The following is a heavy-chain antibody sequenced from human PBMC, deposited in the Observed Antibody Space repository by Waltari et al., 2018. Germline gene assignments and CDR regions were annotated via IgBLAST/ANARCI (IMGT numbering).Heavy chain of an antibody. CDR1: NFAFSRYW. V-gene: IGHV3-7*04. CDR3: ARGGSYINS. Sequence: DVQLVESGGGSVQPGGSLRLCGVASNFAFSRYWMSWVRQAPGKGLEWVANIRHDGDAKDYVDSVKGRFTISRDNAKNSLFLQMNSLKAEDTAVYYCARGGSYINSWGQGTRVTVSS. J-gene: IGHJ5*02. D-gene: IGHD3-16*01. CDR2: IRHDGDAK.